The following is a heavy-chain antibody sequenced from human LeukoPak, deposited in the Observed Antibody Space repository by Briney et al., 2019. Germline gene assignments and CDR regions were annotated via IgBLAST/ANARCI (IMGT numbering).Heavy chain of an antibody. Sequence: GGSLRLSCAASGFTFSGSAMHWVRQASGKGLEWVGRIRSKANSYATAYAASVKGRFTISRDDSKNTAYLQMNSLKTEDTAVYYCARDIRGLGSCFDYWGQGTLVTVSS. D-gene: IGHD3-10*01. CDR2: IRSKANSYAT. CDR3: ARDIRGLGSCFDY. V-gene: IGHV3-73*01. CDR1: GFTFSGSA. J-gene: IGHJ4*02.